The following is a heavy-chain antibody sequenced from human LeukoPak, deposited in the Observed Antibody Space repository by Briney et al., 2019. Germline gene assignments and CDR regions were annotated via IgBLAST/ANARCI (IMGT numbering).Heavy chain of an antibody. CDR3: ARGSTASPWFDP. J-gene: IGHJ5*02. D-gene: IGHD5-18*01. Sequence: PSETLSLTCTFSDDSISSYYWSWLRQSPGKGLEWIGHIHYIGSTSYNRSLKSRVTISIDTSKRSFSLRLSSVTAADTAVYFCARGSTASPWFDPWGQGTLVTVSS. CDR2: IHYIGST. V-gene: IGHV4-59*01. CDR1: DDSISSYY.